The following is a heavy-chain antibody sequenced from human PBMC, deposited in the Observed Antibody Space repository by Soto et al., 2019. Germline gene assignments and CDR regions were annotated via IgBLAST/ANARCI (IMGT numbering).Heavy chain of an antibody. D-gene: IGHD1-1*01. CDR2: IIPILGIA. Sequence: SVKVSCKASGGTFSSYTISWVRQAPGQGLEWMGRIIPILGIANYAQKFQGRVTITADKSTCTAYMELSSLRSEDTAVFYCASDQLGWDYYYYGMDVWGQGTTVTVSS. V-gene: IGHV1-69*02. J-gene: IGHJ6*02. CDR1: GGTFSSYT. CDR3: ASDQLGWDYYYYGMDV.